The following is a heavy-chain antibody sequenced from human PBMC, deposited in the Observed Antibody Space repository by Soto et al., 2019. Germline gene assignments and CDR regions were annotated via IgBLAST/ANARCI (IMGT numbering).Heavy chain of an antibody. CDR1: GFTFSNAW. CDR2: TKSKTDGGTT. V-gene: IGHV3-15*01. D-gene: IGHD3-3*01. J-gene: IGHJ6*01. CDR3: TTDLGYKYYDFCSGYLHYYNGMVC. Sequence: LILSCAASGFTFSNAWMSWARQAPGKRLEWVGRTKSKTDGGTTDYAAPVKCTFTISRHDSKNTPYLQMNSLKTEDTAVYYCTTDLGYKYYDFCSGYLHYYNGMVCWGRWSRVTVAS.